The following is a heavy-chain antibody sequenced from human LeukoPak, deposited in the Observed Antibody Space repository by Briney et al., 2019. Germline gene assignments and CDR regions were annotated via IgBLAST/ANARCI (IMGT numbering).Heavy chain of an antibody. D-gene: IGHD6-13*01. CDR1: GFTFSSYA. V-gene: IGHV3-30-3*01. J-gene: IGHJ6*02. CDR2: ISYDGSNK. Sequence: GRSLRLSCAASGFTFSSYAMHWVRQAPGKGLEWVAVISYDGSNKYYADSVKGRFTNSRDNSKNTLYLQMNSLRAEDTAVYYCARDLERLAAAGQFYYYGMDVWGQGTTVTVSS. CDR3: ARDLERLAAAGQFYYYGMDV.